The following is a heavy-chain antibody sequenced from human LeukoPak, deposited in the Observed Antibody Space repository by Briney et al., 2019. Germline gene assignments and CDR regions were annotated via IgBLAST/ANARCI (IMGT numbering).Heavy chain of an antibody. CDR3: ARDLPTYCSSPSCFHGMDV. D-gene: IGHD2-2*01. CDR1: GGTFSSYA. J-gene: IGHJ6*02. Sequence: SVKVSCKASGGTFSSYAISWVRQAPGQGLEWMGGIIPIFGTANYAQKFQGRVTITTDESTSTAYMELSSLRSEDTAVYYCARDLPTYCSSPSCFHGMDVWGQGTTVTVSS. CDR2: IIPIFGTA. V-gene: IGHV1-69*05.